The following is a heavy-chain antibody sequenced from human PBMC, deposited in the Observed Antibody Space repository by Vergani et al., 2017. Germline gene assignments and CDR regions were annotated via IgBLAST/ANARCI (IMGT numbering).Heavy chain of an antibody. J-gene: IGHJ4*02. Sequence: EVQLVESGGGLVQPGGSLRLSCAASGFTFSSYWMSWVRQAPGKGLEWVANIKQDGSEKYYVDSVKGRFTISRDNAKNSLYLQMNSLRAEDTAVYYCARDAVWKQHLVPIDYWGQGTLVIVSS. CDR3: ARDAVWKQHLVPIDY. CDR1: GFTFSSYW. V-gene: IGHV3-7*01. D-gene: IGHD6-13*01. CDR2: IKQDGSEK.